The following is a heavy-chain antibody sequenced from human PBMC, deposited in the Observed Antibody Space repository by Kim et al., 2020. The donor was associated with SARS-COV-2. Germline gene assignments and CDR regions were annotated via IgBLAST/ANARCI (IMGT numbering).Heavy chain of an antibody. CDR3: ARGLQQWLVPVDY. V-gene: IGHV1-18*01. J-gene: IGHJ4*02. D-gene: IGHD6-19*01. Sequence: NYAQKFQGRLTMTTDTPTSTAYMELRSLRSDDTAVYYCARGLQQWLVPVDYWGQGALVTVS.